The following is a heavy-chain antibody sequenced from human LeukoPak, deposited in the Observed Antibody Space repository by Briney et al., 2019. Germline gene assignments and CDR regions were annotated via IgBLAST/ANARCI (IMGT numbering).Heavy chain of an antibody. CDR2: ISRSSSYI. V-gene: IGHV3-21*01. CDR3: ATLPVPWVTIFGVDGFDY. J-gene: IGHJ4*02. CDR1: GFTFSSFS. Sequence: PGGSLRLSCAASGFTFSSFSMKWVRQAPGRGLEWVLSISRSSSYISYADSVKGGFTISRDNAKNSLYLQMNSLRAEDTAVYYCATLPVPWVTIFGVDGFDYWGQGTLVTVSS. D-gene: IGHD3-3*01.